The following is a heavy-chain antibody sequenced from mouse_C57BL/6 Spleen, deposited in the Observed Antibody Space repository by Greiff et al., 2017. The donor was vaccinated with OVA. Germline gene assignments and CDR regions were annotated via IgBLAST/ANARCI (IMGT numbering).Heavy chain of an antibody. Sequence: VQLQQSGAELVKPGASVKISCKASGYAFSSYWMNWVKQRPGKGLEWIGQIYPGDGDTNYNGKFKGKATLTADESSSTAYMQLSSLTSEDSAVYFCARSLWDRYFDVWGTGTTVTVSS. CDR3: ARSLWDRYFDV. CDR2: IYPGDGDT. CDR1: GYAFSSYW. D-gene: IGHD4-1*01. V-gene: IGHV1-80*01. J-gene: IGHJ1*03.